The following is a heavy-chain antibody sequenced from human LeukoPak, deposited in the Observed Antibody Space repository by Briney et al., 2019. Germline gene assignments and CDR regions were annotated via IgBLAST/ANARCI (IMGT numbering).Heavy chain of an antibody. CDR3: AKDKGYDFWTFFDY. CDR2: ISGSGGST. D-gene: IGHD3-3*01. CDR1: GFTFSSYA. J-gene: IGHJ4*02. Sequence: GGSLRLSCAASGFTFSSYAMSWVRRAPGKGLEWVSAISGSGGSTYYADSVKGRFTISRDNSKNTLYLQMNSLRAEDTAVYYCAKDKGYDFWTFFDYWGQGTLVTVSS. V-gene: IGHV3-23*01.